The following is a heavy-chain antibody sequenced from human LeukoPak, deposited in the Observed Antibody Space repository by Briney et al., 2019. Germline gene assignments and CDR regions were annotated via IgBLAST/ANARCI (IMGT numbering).Heavy chain of an antibody. CDR1: GYTFTGYY. J-gene: IGHJ4*02. D-gene: IGHD3-16*01. CDR3: ARSTVRGSFDY. Sequence: ASVRVSCKASGYTFTGYYMHWVRQAPGQGLEWMGWINPNSGGTNYAQKFQGRVTMTRDTSISTAYMELSGLRSDDTAVYYCARSTVRGSFDYWGQGTLVTVSS. V-gene: IGHV1-2*02. CDR2: INPNSGGT.